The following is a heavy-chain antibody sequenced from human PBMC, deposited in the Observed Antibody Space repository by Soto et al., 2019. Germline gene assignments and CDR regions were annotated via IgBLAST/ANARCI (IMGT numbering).Heavy chain of an antibody. D-gene: IGHD2-2*02. CDR2: IYYSGST. V-gene: IGHV4-39*01. J-gene: IGHJ6*02. CDR3: ARQGCSSTSCYSCSYYYYYGMDV. Sequence: SETLSLTCTVSGGSISSSSYYWGWIRQPPGKGLEWIGSIYYSGSTYYNPSLKSRVTISVDTSKNQFSLKLSSVTAADTAVYYCARQGCSSTSCYSCSYYYYYGMDVWGQGTTVTVSS. CDR1: GGSISSSSYY.